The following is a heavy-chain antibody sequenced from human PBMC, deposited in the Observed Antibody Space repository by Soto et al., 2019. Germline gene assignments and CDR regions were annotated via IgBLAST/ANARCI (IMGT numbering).Heavy chain of an antibody. CDR2: ISYDGSNK. Sequence: QVQLVESGGGVVQPGRSLRLSCAASGFTFSSYAMHWVRQAPGKGLEWVAVISYDGSNKYYADSVKGRFTISRDNSKNTLYLQRNSLRAEDTAVYYCARDRSTGDTAMVPDAFDIWGQGTMVTISS. CDR1: GFTFSSYA. CDR3: ARDRSTGDTAMVPDAFDI. D-gene: IGHD5-18*01. J-gene: IGHJ3*02. V-gene: IGHV3-30-3*01.